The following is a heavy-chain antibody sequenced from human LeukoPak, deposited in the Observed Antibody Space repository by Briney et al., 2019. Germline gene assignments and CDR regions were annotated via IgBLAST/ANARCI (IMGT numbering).Heavy chain of an antibody. J-gene: IGHJ6*03. Sequence: GASVKVSCKASGGTFSSYAISWVRQAPGQGLEWMGGIIPIFGTANYAQKFQGRVTITADKSTSTAYMELSSLRSEDTAVYYCARVQYYDILTGYPPRYMDVWGKGTTVTVSS. CDR2: IIPIFGTA. D-gene: IGHD3-9*01. V-gene: IGHV1-69*06. CDR3: ARVQYYDILTGYPPRYMDV. CDR1: GGTFSSYA.